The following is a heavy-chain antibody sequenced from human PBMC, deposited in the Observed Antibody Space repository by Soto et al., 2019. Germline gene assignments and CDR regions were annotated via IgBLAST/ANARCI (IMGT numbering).Heavy chain of an antibody. D-gene: IGHD6-13*01. CDR1: GGTFSSYT. CDR3: ARDQGGYSSSGFDP. Sequence: QVQLVQSGAEVKKPGSSVKVSCKASGGTFSSYTISWVRQAPGQGLEWMGRIIPILGIANYAQKFQGRVTITADKSTSTAYMELSSLRSEDTAVYYCARDQGGYSSSGFDPWGQGTLVTVSS. V-gene: IGHV1-69*08. CDR2: IIPILGIA. J-gene: IGHJ5*02.